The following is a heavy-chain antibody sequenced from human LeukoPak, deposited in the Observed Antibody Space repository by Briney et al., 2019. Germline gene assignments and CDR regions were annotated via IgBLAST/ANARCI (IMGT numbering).Heavy chain of an antibody. CDR2: VYSNGDT. V-gene: IGHV3-53*01. CDR3: AREKEPILLASSYYHYGMDA. Sequence: GGSLRLSCAASGFTFSSYAMIWVRQAPGRGLEWVSVVYSNGDTNYAGSVKGRFTISRDNSKNTRYLQMNSLRVEDTAVYYCAREKEPILLASSYYHYGMDAWGQGTTVTVSS. D-gene: IGHD3-10*01. CDR1: GFTFSSYA. J-gene: IGHJ6*02.